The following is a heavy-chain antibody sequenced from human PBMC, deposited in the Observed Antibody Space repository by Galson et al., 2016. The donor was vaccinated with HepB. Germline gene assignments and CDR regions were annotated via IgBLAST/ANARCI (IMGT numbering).Heavy chain of an antibody. J-gene: IGHJ6*02. CDR2: IYHTGST. D-gene: IGHD3-10*01. Sequence: LRLSCAASGFTFSSCAMHWVRQAPGKGLEWIGYIYHTGSTFYNPSLNSRIIISVDTSKNEFSLRLSSVTAADTAVYYCAGLPGGSYYGLDVWGQGTTVTVSS. CDR3: AGLPGGSYYGLDV. CDR1: GFTFSSCAMH. V-gene: IGHV4-31*02.